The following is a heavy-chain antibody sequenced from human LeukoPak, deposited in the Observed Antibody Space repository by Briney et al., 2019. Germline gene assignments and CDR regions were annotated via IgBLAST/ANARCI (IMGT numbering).Heavy chain of an antibody. D-gene: IGHD3-3*01. CDR1: GYTFTSYG. CDR2: ISAYNGNT. Sequence: ASVKVSCKASGYTFTSYGISWVRQAPGQGLEWMGWISAYNGNTNYAQKLQGRVTMTTDTSTSTAYMELRSLRSDDTAVYYCARDPPGIFGVVLSMDVWGKGTTVTVSS. J-gene: IGHJ6*04. V-gene: IGHV1-18*01. CDR3: ARDPPGIFGVVLSMDV.